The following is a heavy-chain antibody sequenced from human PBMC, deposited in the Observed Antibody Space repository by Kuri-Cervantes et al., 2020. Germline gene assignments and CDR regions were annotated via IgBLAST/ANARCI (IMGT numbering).Heavy chain of an antibody. CDR2: ISIYNGHT. CDR3: AKVAQAYSDY. CDR1: GYTFTGYY. Sequence: ASVKVSCKASGYTFTGYYMHWVRQAPGQGLEWMGWISIYNGHTNYAQKFQGRVTMTTDTSTSTAYMELTSLTSDDTAVYYCAKVAQAYSDYWGQGTLVTVSS. V-gene: IGHV1-18*04. J-gene: IGHJ4*02.